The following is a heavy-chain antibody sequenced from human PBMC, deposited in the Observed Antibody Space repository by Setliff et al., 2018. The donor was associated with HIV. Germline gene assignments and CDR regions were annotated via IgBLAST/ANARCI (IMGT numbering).Heavy chain of an antibody. CDR2: ISSYNGNT. D-gene: IGHD3-3*01. Sequence: ASVKVSCKASGYTFSDYGVSWVRQAPGQGLEWMGWISSYNGNTHFAQKYQDRISMTTDTSANIAYTELRSLQSDDTAVYYCARIDESITIFGVVSYPMDVWGKGTTVTVSS. CDR1: GYTFSDYG. J-gene: IGHJ6*03. V-gene: IGHV1-18*01. CDR3: ARIDESITIFGVVSYPMDV.